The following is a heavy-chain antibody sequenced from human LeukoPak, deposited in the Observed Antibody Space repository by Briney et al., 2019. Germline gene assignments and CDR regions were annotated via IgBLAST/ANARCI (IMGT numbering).Heavy chain of an antibody. Sequence: PSETLSLTCTVSGGSISSYYWTWIRQPPGKGLEWIGYIYYSGNTNYNPSLKSRVTISVDTSKNQFSLELSSVTAADTAVYYCARVMTAFGGVIGFDYWGQGTLVTVSS. CDR1: GGSISSYY. CDR3: ARVMTAFGGVIGFDY. J-gene: IGHJ4*02. D-gene: IGHD3-16*02. V-gene: IGHV4-59*01. CDR2: IYYSGNT.